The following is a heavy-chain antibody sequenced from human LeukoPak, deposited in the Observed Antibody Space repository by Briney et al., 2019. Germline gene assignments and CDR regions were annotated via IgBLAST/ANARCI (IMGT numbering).Heavy chain of an antibody. V-gene: IGHV4-61*02. CDR3: ARDLGDSSSWYYKDYYYMDV. CDR1: GGSISGGSYY. Sequence: TLSLTCTVSGGSISGGSYYWSWIRQPAGKGLEWIGRIYTSGSTNYNPSLKSRVTISVDTSKNQFSLKLSSVTAADTAVYYCARDLGDSSSWYYKDYYYMDVWGKGTTVTVSS. J-gene: IGHJ6*03. CDR2: IYTSGST. D-gene: IGHD6-13*01.